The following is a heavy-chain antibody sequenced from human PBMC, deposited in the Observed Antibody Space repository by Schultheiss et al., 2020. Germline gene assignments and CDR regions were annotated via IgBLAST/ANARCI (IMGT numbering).Heavy chain of an antibody. CDR3: ARLSGTYGRDCEY. Sequence: SETLSLTCTVAGGSISSGSYYLSWIRQPSGKGLEWIGRIYTSGSTNYNPSLKSRVTILVDTSKNQFSLKLTSVTAADTAVYYCARLSGTYGRDCEYWGQGTLVTVSS. J-gene: IGHJ4*02. V-gene: IGHV4-61*02. CDR1: GGSISSGSYY. D-gene: IGHD1-26*01. CDR2: IYTSGST.